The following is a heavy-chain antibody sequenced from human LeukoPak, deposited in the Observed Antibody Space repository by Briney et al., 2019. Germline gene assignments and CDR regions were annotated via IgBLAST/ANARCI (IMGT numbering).Heavy chain of an antibody. CDR2: ISSSSSYI. J-gene: IGHJ4*02. CDR3: ARGRGYYDGSGYNY. CDR1: GFTFSSYS. D-gene: IGHD3-22*01. Sequence: GGSLRLSCAASGFTFSSYSMNWVRHAPGKELEWVSSISSSSSYIYYADSVKGRFTISRDNAKNTLYLQMNSLGAEDTAVYYCARGRGYYDGSGYNYWGQGTLVTVSS. V-gene: IGHV3-21*01.